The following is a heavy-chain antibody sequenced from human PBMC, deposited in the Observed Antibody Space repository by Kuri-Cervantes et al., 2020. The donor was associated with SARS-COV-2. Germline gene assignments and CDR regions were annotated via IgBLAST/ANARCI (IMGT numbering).Heavy chain of an antibody. J-gene: IGHJ5*02. CDR1: GGSISSDSFF. V-gene: IGHV4-39*07. D-gene: IGHD3-3*01. CDR3: ARSVSRTIFGVGNWFDP. Sequence: SETLSLTCTVSGGSISSDSFFWVWILQPPGKGLEWIGSIYYSGATYYNPSLKSRVTISVDTSKNQFSLKLSSVTAADTAVYYCARSVSRTIFGVGNWFDPWGQGTLITVSS. CDR2: IYYSGAT.